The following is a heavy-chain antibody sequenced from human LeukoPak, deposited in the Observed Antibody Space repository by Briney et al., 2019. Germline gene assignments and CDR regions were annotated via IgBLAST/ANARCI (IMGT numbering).Heavy chain of an antibody. CDR2: VYDIGST. V-gene: IGHV4-59*01. CDR1: GDSMSDYF. D-gene: IGHD3-9*01. Sequence: SETLSLTCTVSGDSMSDYFWTWIRQPPGKGLEWIGYVYDIGSTKYNPSLKSRVTISVDTSKNQFSLRLSSVTAADTAVYYCARAGYFDSKGYYMDVWGKGTTVTISS. CDR3: ARAGYFDSKGYYMDV. J-gene: IGHJ6*03.